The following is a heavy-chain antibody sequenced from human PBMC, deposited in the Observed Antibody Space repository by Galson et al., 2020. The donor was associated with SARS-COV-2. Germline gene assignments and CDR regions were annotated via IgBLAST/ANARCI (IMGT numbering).Heavy chain of an antibody. CDR3: ASLRRQLWPLGDRDNWFDP. D-gene: IGHD5-18*01. V-gene: IGHV3-53*01. CDR2: IYSGGST. J-gene: IGHJ5*02. Sequence: GESLKISCAASGFTVSSNYMSWVRQAPGKGLEWVSVIYSGGSTYYADSVKGRFTISRDNSKNTLYLQMNSLRAEDTAVYYCASLRRQLWPLGDRDNWFDPWGQGTLVTVSS. CDR1: GFTVSSNY.